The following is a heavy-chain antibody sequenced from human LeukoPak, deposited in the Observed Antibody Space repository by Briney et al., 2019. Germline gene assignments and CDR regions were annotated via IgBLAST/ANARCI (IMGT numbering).Heavy chain of an antibody. J-gene: IGHJ6*02. CDR1: GGSFSGYY. Sequence: PQTLSLTCALYGGSFSGYYWSWVRPPPGKGLEWIGEITHRGSTNYNTSLTSRVTISVDTSENQFSLKLSSVTAADTGVDYCARNLKIVVVPAAIQRHYYYDCMDAWGQGTTVTVSS. CDR3: ARNLKIVVVPAAIQRHYYYDCMDA. V-gene: IGHV4-34*01. CDR2: ITHRGST. D-gene: IGHD2-2*02.